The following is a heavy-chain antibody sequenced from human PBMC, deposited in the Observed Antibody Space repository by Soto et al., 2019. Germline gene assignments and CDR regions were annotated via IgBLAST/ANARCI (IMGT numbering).Heavy chain of an antibody. Sequence: GGSLRLSCTASGFTFGDYAMSWVRQAPGKGLEWVGFIRSKAYGGTTEYAASVKGRFTISRDDSKSIAYLQMNSLKTEDTAVYYCTRAEDDSSGYYYYYYYGMYVWGQGTTVTVSS. V-gene: IGHV3-49*04. CDR3: TRAEDDSSGYYYYYYYGMYV. D-gene: IGHD3-22*01. CDR1: GFTFGDYA. CDR2: IRSKAYGGTT. J-gene: IGHJ6*02.